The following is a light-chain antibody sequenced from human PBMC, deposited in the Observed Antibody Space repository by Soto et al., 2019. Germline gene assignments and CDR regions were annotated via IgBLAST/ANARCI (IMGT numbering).Light chain of an antibody. CDR2: GAS. CDR1: QSVSSSY. V-gene: IGKV3-20*01. Sequence: ENVFTQSPGPLSFSPGERATPPSRAIQSVSSSYLAWYQQKPGQAPRPLIYGASSRAIGIPDRFSGSGSGTDFTLTISRLEPEDFAVYYCQQYGSSPWTFGQGTKVDIK. J-gene: IGKJ1*01. CDR3: QQYGSSPWT.